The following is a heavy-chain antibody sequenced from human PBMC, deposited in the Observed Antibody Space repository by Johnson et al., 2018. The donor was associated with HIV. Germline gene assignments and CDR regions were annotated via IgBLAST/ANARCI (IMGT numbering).Heavy chain of an antibody. CDR3: AKDITPYSGAFDL. D-gene: IGHD3-10*01. V-gene: IGHV3-30-3*01. CDR2: ISYDGSNK. Sequence: QVQLVESGGGLVKPGGSLRLSCAASGFTFSSYAMHWVRQAPGKGLEWVAVISYDGSNKYYADSVKGRFTISRDNSKNTLYLQMNSLRAEETAVYYCAKDITPYSGAFDLWGQGTMVTVSS. CDR1: GFTFSSYA. J-gene: IGHJ3*01.